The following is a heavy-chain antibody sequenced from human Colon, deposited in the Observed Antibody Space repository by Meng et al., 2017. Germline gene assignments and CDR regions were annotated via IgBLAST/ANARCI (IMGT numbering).Heavy chain of an antibody. J-gene: IGHJ4*02. CDR1: GGSFSGYY. V-gene: IGHV4-34*01. CDR2: INHSGST. D-gene: IGHD3-16*01. Sequence: QGQLQQWASGLLPPSEPLSLTCAVYGGSFSGYYWSWIRQPPGKGLEWIGEINHSGSTNYNPSLKSRVTISVDTSKNQFSLKLSSVTAADTAVYYCARGIPFEGPYYGYWGQGTLVTVSS. CDR3: ARGIPFEGPYYGY.